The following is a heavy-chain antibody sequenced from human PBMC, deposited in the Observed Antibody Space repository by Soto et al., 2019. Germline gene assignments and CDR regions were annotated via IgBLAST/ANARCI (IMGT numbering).Heavy chain of an antibody. CDR3: ARTGSSSPFDY. Sequence: KPSETLSLTCTVSGGSISSYYWSWIRQPPGKGLEWIGYIYYSGSTNYNPSLKSRVTISVDTSKNQFSLKLSSVTAADTAVYYCARTGSSSPFDYWGQGTLVTVSS. CDR1: GGSISSYY. J-gene: IGHJ4*02. CDR2: IYYSGST. V-gene: IGHV4-59*01. D-gene: IGHD6-6*01.